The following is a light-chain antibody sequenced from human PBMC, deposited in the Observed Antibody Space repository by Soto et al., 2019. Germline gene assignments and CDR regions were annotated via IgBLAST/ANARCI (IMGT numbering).Light chain of an antibody. CDR1: SGYSTYG. CDR3: QTWGTGIGV. CDR2: LNSDGSH. Sequence: QLVLTQSPSASASLGASVKLTCTLSSGYSTYGIAWHQQQPEKGPRFLMKLNSDGSHNKGDGIPDRFSGSSSGAERYLTISSLQLEEEADYYCQTWGTGIGVFGGGTKLTVL. J-gene: IGLJ3*02. V-gene: IGLV4-69*01.